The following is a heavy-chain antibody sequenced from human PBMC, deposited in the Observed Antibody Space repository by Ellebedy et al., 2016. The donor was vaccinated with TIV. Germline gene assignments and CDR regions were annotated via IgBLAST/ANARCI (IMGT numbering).Heavy chain of an antibody. CDR3: ARGVRSFDWLSPFDS. Sequence: AASVKVFCKASGGTFNNYAINWVRQAPGQGLEWMGGIIPMFATANYAQRFQGRVTITADESTSTAYMELSSLRSEDTAIYYCARGVRSFDWLSPFDSWGQGTPVTVSS. J-gene: IGHJ4*02. V-gene: IGHV1-69*13. D-gene: IGHD3-9*01. CDR1: GGTFNNYA. CDR2: IIPMFATA.